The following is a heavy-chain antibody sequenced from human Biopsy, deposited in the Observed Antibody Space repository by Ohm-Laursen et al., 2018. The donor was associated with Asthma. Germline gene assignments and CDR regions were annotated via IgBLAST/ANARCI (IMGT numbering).Heavy chain of an antibody. J-gene: IGHJ3*02. CDR2: INDDGTST. V-gene: IGHV3-74*01. CDR1: GFSVSSYG. Sequence: SLRLSCSASGFSVSSYGMSWVRQAPGKGLEWVSRINDDGTSTTYADSVTGRFTISRDNAKNMLYLQMKSLRAEDTAVYYCANIGGDAFDIWGQGTVVSVSS. D-gene: IGHD3-16*02. CDR3: ANIGGDAFDI.